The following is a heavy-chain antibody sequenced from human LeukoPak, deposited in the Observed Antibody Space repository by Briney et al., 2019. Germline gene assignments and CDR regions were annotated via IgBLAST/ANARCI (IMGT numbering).Heavy chain of an antibody. CDR1: GFTFSDFY. Sequence: GGSLRLSCAPSGFTFSDFYMSWIRQAPGKGLEWVSYITPSSSYTYYADSVKGRFTVSRDNAKNSLYLQMNSLRAEDTAVYYCARGHFGLDVWGQGTTVTVSS. CDR2: ITPSSSYT. V-gene: IGHV3-11*05. CDR3: ARGHFGLDV. J-gene: IGHJ6*02.